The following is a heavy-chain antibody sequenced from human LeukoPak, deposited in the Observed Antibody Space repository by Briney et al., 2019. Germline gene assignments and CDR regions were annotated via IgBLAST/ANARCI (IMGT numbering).Heavy chain of an antibody. V-gene: IGHV3-30*18. Sequence: PGGSLRLSCAASGFTFSSYGMHWVSQAPGKGLEWVAVISYDGSNKYYAESVKGRFTISRDNSKNTLYLQMNSLRAEDTAVYYCANLQGGLSDYWGQGTLVTVSS. D-gene: IGHD3-16*01. CDR2: ISYDGSNK. J-gene: IGHJ4*02. CDR1: GFTFSSYG. CDR3: ANLQGGLSDY.